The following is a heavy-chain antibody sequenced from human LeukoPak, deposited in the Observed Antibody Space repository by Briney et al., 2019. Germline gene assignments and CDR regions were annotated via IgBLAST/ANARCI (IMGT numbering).Heavy chain of an antibody. CDR3: VNDLALAGTGGGFDV. Sequence: PGGSLRLSCAASGFTFSTYAINWVRQAPGKGLQWVSGISGGGDKAYYADSVNGRFTISRDNSKNTVSLQMSSLRAEDTALYYCVNDLALAGTGGGFDVWGQGTRVAVSS. CDR1: GFTFSTYA. D-gene: IGHD6-19*01. V-gene: IGHV3-23*01. CDR2: ISGGGDKA. J-gene: IGHJ3*01.